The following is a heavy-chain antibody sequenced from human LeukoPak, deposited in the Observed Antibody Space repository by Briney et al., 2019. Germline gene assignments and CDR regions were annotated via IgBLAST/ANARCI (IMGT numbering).Heavy chain of an antibody. CDR3: ARETSYYYDSSGYYLPPDY. D-gene: IGHD3-22*01. Sequence: SQTLSLTCTVSGGSISSGSYYWSWIRQPAGKGLEWIGRIYTSGSTNYNPSLKSRVTISVDTFKNQFSLKLSSVTAADTAVYYCARETSYYYDSSGYYLPPDYWGQGTLVTVSS. V-gene: IGHV4-61*02. CDR2: IYTSGST. J-gene: IGHJ4*02. CDR1: GGSISSGSYY.